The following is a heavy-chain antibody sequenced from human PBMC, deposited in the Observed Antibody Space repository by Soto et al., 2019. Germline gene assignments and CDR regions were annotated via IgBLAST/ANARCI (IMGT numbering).Heavy chain of an antibody. CDR1: GYSISSGYY. V-gene: IGHV4-38-2*01. CDR2: IYHSGST. Sequence: SETLSLTCVVSGYSISSGYYWGWIRQPPGKGLEWIGSIYHSGSTYYNPSLKSRVTVSVDTSRNQFSLELSPVTAADTAVYYCARCHCSTTSCSWFDPWGQGTLVTVSS. J-gene: IGHJ5*02. D-gene: IGHD2-2*01. CDR3: ARCHCSTTSCSWFDP.